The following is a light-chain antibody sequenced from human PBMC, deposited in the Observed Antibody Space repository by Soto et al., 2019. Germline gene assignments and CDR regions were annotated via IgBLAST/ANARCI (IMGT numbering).Light chain of an antibody. CDR2: SNN. CDR1: SSNIGSNT. J-gene: IGLJ2*01. CDR3: AAWDDSLNGPVV. V-gene: IGLV1-44*01. Sequence: QSVLTQPPSASGTPGQRVTISCSGSSSNIGSNTVNWYQQLPGTAPKLLIYSNNQRPSGVPDRFSGSKSGTPASLAISGLQSEDEADYYCAAWDDSLNGPVVFGGGTKLTVL.